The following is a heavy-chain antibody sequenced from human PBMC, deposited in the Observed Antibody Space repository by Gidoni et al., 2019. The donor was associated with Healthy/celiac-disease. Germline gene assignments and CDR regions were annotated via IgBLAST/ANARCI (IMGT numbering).Heavy chain of an antibody. Sequence: PGGSISSGGYYWSWIRQHPGKGLEWIGYIYYSGSTYYNPSLKSRVTISVDTSKNQFSLKLSSVTAAAKAVYYCARDLGYGDYWYFDLWGRGTLVTVSS. J-gene: IGHJ2*01. CDR3: ARDLGYGDYWYFDL. V-gene: IGHV4-31*02. CDR2: IYYSGST. D-gene: IGHD4-17*01. CDR1: GGSISSGGYY.